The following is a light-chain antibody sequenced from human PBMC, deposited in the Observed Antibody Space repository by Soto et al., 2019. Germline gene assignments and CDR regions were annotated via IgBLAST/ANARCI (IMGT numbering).Light chain of an antibody. Sequence: DIQMTQSPSTLSASVGDRVTITCRASQNIERWLAWYQQKPGKAPKLLLYDVSSLESGVPSRFSGSGSATEFILTINGLQPDDFATYFCQQFKSDTWTFGQGPNVDIK. CDR3: QQFKSDTWT. J-gene: IGKJ1*01. V-gene: IGKV1-5*01. CDR2: DVS. CDR1: QNIERW.